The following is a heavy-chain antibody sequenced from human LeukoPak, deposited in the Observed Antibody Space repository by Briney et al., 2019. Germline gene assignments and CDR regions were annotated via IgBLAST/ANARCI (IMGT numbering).Heavy chain of an antibody. CDR1: GGSFSGYY. Sequence: SETLSLTCAVYGGSFSGYYWSWIRQPPGKGLEWIGEINHSGSTNYNPSPKSRVTISVDTSKNQFSLKLSSVTAADTAVYYCARVLRLGELSFDGIDYWGQGTLVTVSS. V-gene: IGHV4-34*01. CDR2: INHSGST. D-gene: IGHD3-16*02. J-gene: IGHJ4*02. CDR3: ARVLRLGELSFDGIDY.